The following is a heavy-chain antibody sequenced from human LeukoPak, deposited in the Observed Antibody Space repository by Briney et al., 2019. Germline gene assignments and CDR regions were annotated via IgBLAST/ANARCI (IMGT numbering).Heavy chain of an antibody. V-gene: IGHV4-34*01. CDR3: ARVRY. Sequence: SETLSLTCAVYGGSFSGYYWSWIRQPPGKGLEWIGEINHSGSTNYNPSLKSRVAISVDTSKNQFSLKLSSVTAADTAVYYCARVRYWGQGTLVTVSS. CDR1: GGSFSGYY. J-gene: IGHJ4*02. CDR2: INHSGST.